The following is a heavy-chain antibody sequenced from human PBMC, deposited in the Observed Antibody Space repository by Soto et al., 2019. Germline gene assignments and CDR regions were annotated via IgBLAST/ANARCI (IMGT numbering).Heavy chain of an antibody. CDR3: ARDLVSGSDFWRAYNGGYFDY. V-gene: IGHV1-18*01. CDR1: GYTFRNYG. Sequence: QVQLVQSGAEVKRPGASVKVSCKASGYTFRNYGITWVRQAPGQGLEWMAWISPYNGNTNYAQDLQGRVTMTTDTHASPVYIELRSLTSEDTAMYYCARDLVSGSDFWRAYNGGYFDYWGQGNLVTVSS. J-gene: IGHJ4*02. CDR2: ISPYNGNT. D-gene: IGHD3-3*01.